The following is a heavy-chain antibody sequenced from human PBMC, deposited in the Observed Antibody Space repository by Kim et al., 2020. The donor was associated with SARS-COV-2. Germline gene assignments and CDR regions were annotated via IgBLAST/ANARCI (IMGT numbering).Heavy chain of an antibody. D-gene: IGHD4-4*01. J-gene: IGHJ4*02. CDR2: ISSSSSYI. Sequence: GGSLRLSCAASGFPFGSYTMAWVRQAPGRGLEWVSTISSSSSYIYYSDSLRGRFTVSRDNAQNSLRLQMHSLRVDDTAVYYCARGLVGTTAGDFAYWGQGVMVTVSS. CDR1: GFPFGSYT. V-gene: IGHV3-21*04. CDR3: ARGLVGTTAGDFAY.